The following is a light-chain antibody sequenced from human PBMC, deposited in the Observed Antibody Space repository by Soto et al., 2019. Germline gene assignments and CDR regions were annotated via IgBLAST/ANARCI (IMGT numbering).Light chain of an antibody. V-gene: IGKV3-20*01. CDR1: RSVDTD. CDR3: QHYDNSRWT. J-gene: IGKJ1*01. CDR2: AAS. Sequence: EILMTQSPATLSVSPGDSATLSCRASRSVDTDLAWYQQKPGQAPRLLIYAASSRATGTPDRFSGSGSGTDFTLTISRLEPEDFAVYYCQHYDNSRWTFGQGTKVDIK.